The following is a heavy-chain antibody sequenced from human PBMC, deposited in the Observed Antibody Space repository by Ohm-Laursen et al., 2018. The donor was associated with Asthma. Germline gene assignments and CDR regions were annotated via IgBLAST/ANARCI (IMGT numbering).Heavy chain of an antibody. D-gene: IGHD3-10*01. CDR1: GFTFSSYG. V-gene: IGHV3-30*03. J-gene: IGHJ6*02. Sequence: RSLRLSCAASGFTFSSYGMHWVRQAPGKGLEWVAVISYDGSNKYYADSVKGRFTISRDNSKNTLYLQMNSLRAEDTAVYYCARVWADYGMDVWGQGTMVTVSS. CDR3: ARVWADYGMDV. CDR2: ISYDGSNK.